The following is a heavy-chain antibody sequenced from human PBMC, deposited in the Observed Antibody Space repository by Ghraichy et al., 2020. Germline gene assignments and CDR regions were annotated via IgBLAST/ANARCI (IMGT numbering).Heavy chain of an antibody. V-gene: IGHV4-59*01. CDR2: AHSSGSA. CDR3: ASLYYYNSGGFDS. D-gene: IGHD3-10*01. J-gene: IGHJ4*02. Sequence: SETLSLTCTVSGGSFTTYYWSWIRQPPGKGLQWIGYAHSSGSAYYNRSLKSRVTISVDTSQNQFSLRVTSLTAADTAVYYCASLYYYNSGGFDSWGQGTLVTVSS. CDR1: GGSFTTYY.